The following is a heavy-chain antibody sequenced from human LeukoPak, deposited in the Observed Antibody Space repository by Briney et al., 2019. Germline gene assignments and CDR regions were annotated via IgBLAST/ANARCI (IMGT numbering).Heavy chain of an antibody. D-gene: IGHD3-10*01. Sequence: SETLSLTCTVSGGSISSGDYYWSWIRQPPGKGLEWIGYIYYSGSTYYNPSLKSRVTISVDTSKNQFSLKLSSVTAADTAVYYCARGTAMVRDDAFDIWGQGTMVTVSS. V-gene: IGHV4-30-4*01. CDR2: IYYSGST. J-gene: IGHJ3*02. CDR1: GGSISSGDYY. CDR3: ARGTAMVRDDAFDI.